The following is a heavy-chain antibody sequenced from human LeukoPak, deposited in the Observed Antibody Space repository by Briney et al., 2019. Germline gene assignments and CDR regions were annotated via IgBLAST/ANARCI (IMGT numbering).Heavy chain of an antibody. V-gene: IGHV4-39*01. CDR1: DDSISSSTYY. Sequence: PSDTLSLTCIISDDSISSSTYYWGWIRQPPGKGLEWIGTLYYSGKTYYNPSLKSRVTISVDTSKNQFSLKLSSVTAADTAVYYCARHSPTVVTRYFDYWGQGTLVTVSS. J-gene: IGHJ4*02. CDR2: LYYSGKT. D-gene: IGHD4-23*01. CDR3: ARHSPTVVTRYFDY.